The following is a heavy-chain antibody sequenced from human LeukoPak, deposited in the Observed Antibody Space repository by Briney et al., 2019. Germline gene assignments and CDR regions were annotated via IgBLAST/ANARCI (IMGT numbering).Heavy chain of an antibody. CDR3: ARGAFFRSTVTTLRYYYYGMDV. Sequence: SETLSLTCAVYGGSFSGYYWSWIRQPPGKGLEWIGEINHSGSTNYNPSLKSRGTISVDTSKNQFSLKLSSVTAADTAVYYCARGAFFRSTVTTLRYYYYGMDVWGQGTTVTVSS. J-gene: IGHJ6*02. V-gene: IGHV4-34*01. CDR1: GGSFSGYY. D-gene: IGHD4-17*01. CDR2: INHSGST.